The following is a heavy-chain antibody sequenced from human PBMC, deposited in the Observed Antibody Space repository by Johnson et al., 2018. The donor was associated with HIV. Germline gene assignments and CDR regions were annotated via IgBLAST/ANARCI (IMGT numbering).Heavy chain of an antibody. CDR3: ARAGYYYDSSGIFIPQDAFDI. D-gene: IGHD3-22*01. CDR1: GFTFSSYA. Sequence: QVQLVESGGGVVQPGRSLRLSCAASGFTFSSYAMHWVRQAPGKGLEWVAVISYDGSNKYYADSVTGRFTISRDNSKNSLYLQMNSLRAEDTAVYYCARAGYYYDSSGIFIPQDAFDIWGQGTMVTVSS. CDR2: ISYDGSNK. V-gene: IGHV3-30-3*01. J-gene: IGHJ3*02.